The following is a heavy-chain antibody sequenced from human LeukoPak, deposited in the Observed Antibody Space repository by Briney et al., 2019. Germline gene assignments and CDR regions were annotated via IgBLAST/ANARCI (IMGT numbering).Heavy chain of an antibody. CDR1: GFTFSDYY. CDR3: AREGRFPPEVLPRYFDY. D-gene: IGHD1-26*01. CDR2: IYYSGST. J-gene: IGHJ4*02. Sequence: GSLRLSCAASGFTFSDYYMSWIRQAPGKGLEWIGNIYYSGSTYYNPSLKSRVTISLDTSKNQFSLKLSSVTAADTAVYYCAREGRFPPEVLPRYFDYWGQGTLVTVSS. V-gene: IGHV4-59*12.